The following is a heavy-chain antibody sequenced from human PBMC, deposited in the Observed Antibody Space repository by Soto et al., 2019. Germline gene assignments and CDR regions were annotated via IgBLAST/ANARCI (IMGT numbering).Heavy chain of an antibody. D-gene: IGHD3-3*01. Sequence: PSETLSLTCTVSGGSISSGGYYWSWIRQHPGKGLEWIGYIYYSGSTYYSPSLKSRVTISVDTSKNQFSLKLSSVTAADTAVYYCASTTYDFWSGPYYYYMDVWGKGTTVTVSS. CDR2: IYYSGST. CDR3: ASTTYDFWSGPYYYYMDV. V-gene: IGHV4-31*03. CDR1: GGSISSGGYY. J-gene: IGHJ6*03.